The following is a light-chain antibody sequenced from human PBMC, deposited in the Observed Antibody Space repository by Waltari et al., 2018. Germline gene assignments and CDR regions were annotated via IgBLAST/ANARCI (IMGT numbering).Light chain of an antibody. Sequence: EIVMTQSPATLSVSPGERATLPCRASQGLSSIYLAWYQQKPGQAPRLLIHATSTRATGIPARFSGSGSGTEFTLTISSLQSEDFALYFCQQYQSWPITFGQGTRLEIK. J-gene: IGKJ5*01. CDR2: ATS. CDR3: QQYQSWPIT. V-gene: IGKV3-15*01. CDR1: QGLSSIY.